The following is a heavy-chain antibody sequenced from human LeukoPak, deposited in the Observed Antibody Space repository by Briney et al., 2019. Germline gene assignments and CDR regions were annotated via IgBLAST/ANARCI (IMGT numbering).Heavy chain of an antibody. V-gene: IGHV1-2*02. Sequence: ASVTVSCKASGYTFTGYYMHWVRQAPGQGLEWMGWINPNSGGTNYAKKFQGRVTMTRDTSISTAYMELSRLRSDDTAVYYCANSGYDSIPNFDYWGQGTLVTVSS. CDR2: INPNSGGT. CDR3: ANSGYDSIPNFDY. J-gene: IGHJ4*02. CDR1: GYTFTGYY. D-gene: IGHD5-12*01.